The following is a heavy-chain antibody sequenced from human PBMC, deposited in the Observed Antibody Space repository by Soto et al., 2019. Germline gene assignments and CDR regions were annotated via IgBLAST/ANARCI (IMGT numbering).Heavy chain of an antibody. CDR2: ISGSGGST. J-gene: IGHJ4*02. V-gene: IGHV3-23*01. CDR3: SRVEWVPAAADY. D-gene: IGHD2-2*01. Sequence: EVQLLESGGGLVQPGGSLRLSCAASGFTFSSYAMSWVRQAPGKGLEWVSAISGSGGSTYYADSVKGRFTISRDNSKNTLYLQMNSLRAEDTAVYYCSRVEWVPAAADYWGQGTLVTVSS. CDR1: GFTFSSYA.